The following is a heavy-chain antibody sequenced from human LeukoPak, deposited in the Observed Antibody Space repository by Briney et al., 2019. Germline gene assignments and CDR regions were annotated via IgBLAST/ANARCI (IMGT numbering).Heavy chain of an antibody. D-gene: IGHD2-21*01. Sequence: GGSLRLSCAASGFTFSDYYMSWIRQAPGKGLEWVSYISSSSSYTNYADSVKGRFTISRDNAKNSLYLQMNSLRAEDTAVYYCARSIQVNWFDPWGQETLVTVSS. CDR1: GFTFSDYY. CDR3: ARSIQVNWFDP. CDR2: ISSSSSYT. V-gene: IGHV3-11*03. J-gene: IGHJ5*02.